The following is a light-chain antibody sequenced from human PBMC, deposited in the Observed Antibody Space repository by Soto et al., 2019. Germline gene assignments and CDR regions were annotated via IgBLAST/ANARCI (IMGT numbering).Light chain of an antibody. CDR1: GSDIGNYNL. CDR2: EVN. CDR3: CSFTSSNTHV. V-gene: IGLV2-23*02. J-gene: IGLJ1*01. Sequence: QSALTQPAAVSGSLGQSITISCSGSGSDIGNYNLVSWYQQQPGKVPRLILFEVNKRPSGVSGRFSGSKSSNTASLTISGLQAEDEADYYCCSFTSSNTHVFGTGTKLTVL.